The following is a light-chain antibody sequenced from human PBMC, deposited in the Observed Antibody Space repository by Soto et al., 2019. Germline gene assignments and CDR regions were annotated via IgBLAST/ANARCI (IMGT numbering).Light chain of an antibody. Sequence: DIQLTQSPSFLSASVGDRVTITCRASQGLSSDLACYQQKPGKAPKLLIYAASTLQSGVPSRFSGSGSGTEFPLTISSLQPEDFATYYCQQLNSYPITFGPGTRLEIK. V-gene: IGKV1-9*01. J-gene: IGKJ5*01. CDR1: QGLSSD. CDR2: AAS. CDR3: QQLNSYPIT.